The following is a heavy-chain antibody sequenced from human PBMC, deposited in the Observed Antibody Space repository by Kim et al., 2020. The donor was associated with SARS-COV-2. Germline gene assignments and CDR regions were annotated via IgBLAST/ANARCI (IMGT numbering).Heavy chain of an antibody. J-gene: IGHJ6*02. V-gene: IGHV3-48*02. CDR3: ASLYSSSWYDHYYYGMDV. CDR2: ISSSSSTI. Sequence: GGSLRLSCAASGFTFSSYSMNWVRQAPGKGLEWVSYISSSSSTIYYADSVKGRFTISRDNAKNSLYLQMNSLRDEDTAVYYCASLYSSSWYDHYYYGMDVWGQGTTVTVSS. CDR1: GFTFSSYS. D-gene: IGHD6-13*01.